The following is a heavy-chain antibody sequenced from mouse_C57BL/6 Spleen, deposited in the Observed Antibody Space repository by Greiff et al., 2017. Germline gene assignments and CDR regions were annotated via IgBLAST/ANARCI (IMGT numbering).Heavy chain of an antibody. CDR3: ARGPGDYAMDY. Sequence: DVKLVESGPGLVKPSQSLSLTCSVTGYSITSGYYWNWIRQFPGNKLEWMGYISYDGSNNYNPSLKNRISITRDTSKNQFFLKLNSVTTEDTATYYCARGPGDYAMDYWGQGTSVTVSS. CDR1: GYSITSGYY. J-gene: IGHJ4*01. D-gene: IGHD3-2*02. V-gene: IGHV3-6*01. CDR2: ISYDGSN.